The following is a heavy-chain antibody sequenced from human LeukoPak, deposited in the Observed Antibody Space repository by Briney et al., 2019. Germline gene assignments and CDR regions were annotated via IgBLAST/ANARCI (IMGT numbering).Heavy chain of an antibody. V-gene: IGHV4-39*07. J-gene: IGHJ5*02. CDR1: GGSISSSSYY. D-gene: IGHD2-2*01. CDR3: ARDRFGVVVPAADPSDP. CDR2: IYYSGST. Sequence: SETLSLTCTVSGGSISSSSYYWGWIRQPPGKGLEWIGSIYYSGSTYYNPSLKSRVTISVDRSKNQFSLKLSSVTAADTAVYYCARDRFGVVVPAADPSDPWGQGTLVTVSS.